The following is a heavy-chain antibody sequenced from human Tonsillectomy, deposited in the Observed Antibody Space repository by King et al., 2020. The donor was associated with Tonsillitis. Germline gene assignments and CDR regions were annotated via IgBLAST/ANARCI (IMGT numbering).Heavy chain of an antibody. CDR1: GYSISGDSY. V-gene: IGHV4-38-2*02. D-gene: IGHD6-19*01. CDR2: IYHLGST. J-gene: IGHJ4*02. CDR3: ARGRAPYSGGWPFDH. Sequence: QLQESGPGLVKPSETLSLTCTVSGYSISGDSYWGWIRQPPGKGLEWIGNIYHLGSTYYNPSLKSRVTISVDTSKNQFSLRLSSVTAADTAVYFCARGRAPYSGGWPFDHWGQGTLVTVSS.